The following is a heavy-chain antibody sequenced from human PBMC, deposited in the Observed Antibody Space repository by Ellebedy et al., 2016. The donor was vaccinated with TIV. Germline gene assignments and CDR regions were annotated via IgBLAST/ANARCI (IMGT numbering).Heavy chain of an antibody. CDR1: GFTFDDYA. J-gene: IGHJ6*02. D-gene: IGHD5-18*01. V-gene: IGHV3-9*01. CDR2: MTWNSWKTGSI. CDR3: ARDRSPDTAMDYYCYYGVDV. Sequence: GGSLRLSXAASGFTFDDYAMHWVRQAPGKGLEWVASMTWNSWKTGSILYADSVKGRFTISRDNAKNSLYLQMNSVRPEDTALYYCARDRSPDTAMDYYCYYGVDVWGQGTTVTVSS.